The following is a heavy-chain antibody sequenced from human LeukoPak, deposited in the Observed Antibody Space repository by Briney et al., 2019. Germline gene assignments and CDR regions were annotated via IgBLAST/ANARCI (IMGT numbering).Heavy chain of an antibody. D-gene: IGHD3-16*02. Sequence: GSLRLSCVASGFTFSDYAMNWVRQPPGKGLEWIGEIHHDGRINYNPSLKSRVTLSVDKSKNQFSLRLNSVTAADTAMYYCARSHDHLWGNYPDYWGQGTLVTVSS. J-gene: IGHJ4*02. V-gene: IGHV4-34*01. CDR1: GFTFSDYA. CDR3: ARSHDHLWGNYPDY. CDR2: IHHDGRI.